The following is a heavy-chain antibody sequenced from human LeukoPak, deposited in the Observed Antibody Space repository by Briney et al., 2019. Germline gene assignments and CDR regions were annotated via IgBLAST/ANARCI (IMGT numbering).Heavy chain of an antibody. Sequence: PGGSLRLSCAASGFTVSSNYMSWVRQAPGKGLEWVSVIYSGGSTYYADSVKGRFTISRDNSKNTLYLQMNSLRAEDTAVYYCAKESQSAACDYWGQGTLVTVSS. CDR2: IYSGGST. CDR3: AKESQSAACDY. J-gene: IGHJ4*02. V-gene: IGHV3-66*01. CDR1: GFTVSSNY. D-gene: IGHD2-2*01.